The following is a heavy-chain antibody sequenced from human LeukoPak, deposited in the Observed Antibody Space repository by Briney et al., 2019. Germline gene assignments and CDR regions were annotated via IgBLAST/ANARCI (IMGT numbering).Heavy chain of an antibody. J-gene: IGHJ6*02. CDR1: GVSISSYY. CDR2: ISYSGST. V-gene: IGHV4-59*08. Sequence: SETLSLTCTVSGVSISSYYWSWLRQPPGKGLEWIGYISYSGSTNFNPSLKSRVTISVDTSKNQFSLKLSSVTAADTAVYYCARQGIALYYYGMDVWGQGTTVTVSS. D-gene: IGHD6-13*01. CDR3: ARQGIALYYYGMDV.